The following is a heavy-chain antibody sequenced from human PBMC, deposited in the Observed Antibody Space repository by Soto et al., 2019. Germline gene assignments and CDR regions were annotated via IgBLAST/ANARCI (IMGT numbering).Heavy chain of an antibody. V-gene: IGHV3-23*01. CDR2: ISPNGQGI. Sequence: PGEFLKICCGVSGVTMTSNGVSWVRQAPGKGLEWVSAISPNGQGIWYADSVKGRFTISRDISRNTVFLQMDSLRAEDTAVYYCAKDRQYPRDYFHYWGQGTLVTVSS. CDR1: GVTMTSNG. D-gene: IGHD4-4*01. CDR3: AKDRQYPRDYFHY. J-gene: IGHJ4*02.